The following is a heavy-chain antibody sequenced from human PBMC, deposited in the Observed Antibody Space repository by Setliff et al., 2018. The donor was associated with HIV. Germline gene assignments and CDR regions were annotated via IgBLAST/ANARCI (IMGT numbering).Heavy chain of an antibody. J-gene: IGHJ4*02. V-gene: IGHV4-39*01. D-gene: IGHD1-1*01. CDR1: GGSISSNKYY. Sequence: KPSETLSLTCSVSGGSISSNKYYWSWIRQPPGKGLEWTGNIFYGGNPHYSPSLKSRVTISMDTSRNQFSLKLTSMTAADTAVYYCAREPDYWGQGTLVTVSS. CDR2: IFYGGNP. CDR3: AREPDY.